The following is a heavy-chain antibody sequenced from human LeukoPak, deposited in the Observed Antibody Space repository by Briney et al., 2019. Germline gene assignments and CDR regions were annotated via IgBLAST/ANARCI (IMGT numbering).Heavy chain of an antibody. J-gene: IGHJ4*02. CDR1: GFTFSSYS. CDR2: ISSGSNYI. V-gene: IGHV3-21*01. Sequence: GGPLRLSCAASGFTFSSYSMYWVRQAPGKGLEWVSFISSGSNYIYYIDSVKGRFTISRDNAKNSLYLQMNSLRAEDTAIYYCARVGCSGGTCYDYWGQGTLVTVSS. D-gene: IGHD2-15*01. CDR3: ARVGCSGGTCYDY.